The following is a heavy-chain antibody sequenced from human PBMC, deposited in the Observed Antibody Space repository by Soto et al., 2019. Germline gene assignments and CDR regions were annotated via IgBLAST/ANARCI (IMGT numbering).Heavy chain of an antibody. V-gene: IGHV3-11*01. Sequence: GGSLRLSCEDAGFRVSDHYMTWIRQAPGKGLEWVSYISSGSITIYYAHSVKGRFTISRDNAKNSLNLQMNSLRAEDTAVYYCATSSGALAASFPLSFDSWG. CDR1: GFRVSDHY. CDR3: ATSSGALAASFPLSFDS. D-gene: IGHD6-19*01. J-gene: IGHJ4*01. CDR2: ISSGSITI.